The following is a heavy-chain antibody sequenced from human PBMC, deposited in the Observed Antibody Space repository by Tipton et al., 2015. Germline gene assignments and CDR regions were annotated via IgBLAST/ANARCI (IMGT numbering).Heavy chain of an antibody. CDR1: GGSFSGYY. CDR3: ARDDSALDS. D-gene: IGHD5-18*01. V-gene: IGHV4-34*01. Sequence: TLSLTCAVSGGSFSGYYWSWIRQPPGKGLEWIGEINHSGSTDYNPSLKSRVTMSIDTSKNQFSLKLNSVTAADTAMYYCARDDSALDSWGQGTLVTVSS. J-gene: IGHJ4*02. CDR2: INHSGST.